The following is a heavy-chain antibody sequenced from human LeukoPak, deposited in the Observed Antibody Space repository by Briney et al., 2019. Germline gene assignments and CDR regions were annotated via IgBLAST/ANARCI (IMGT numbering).Heavy chain of an antibody. CDR3: ASGSGWYALDY. CDR2: INHSGGT. CDR1: GGSFSGYY. D-gene: IGHD6-19*01. J-gene: IGHJ4*02. Sequence: SETLSLTCAVYGGSFSGYYWSWIRQPPGKGLEWIGEINHSGGTNYNPSLKSRVTISVDTSKNQFSLKLSSVTAADTAVYYCASGSGWYALDYWGQGTLVTVSS. V-gene: IGHV4-34*01.